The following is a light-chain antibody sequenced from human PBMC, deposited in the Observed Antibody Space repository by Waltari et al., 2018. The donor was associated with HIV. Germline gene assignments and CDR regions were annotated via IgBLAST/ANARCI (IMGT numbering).Light chain of an antibody. CDR3: VLYMGSGIWV. J-gene: IGLJ3*02. V-gene: IGLV8-61*01. CDR1: SGSVATSSY. CDR2: STN. Sequence: QTVVTQEPSFSVSPGGTVTLTCGLSSGSVATSSYPSWYQQTPGQDPRTLIYSTNTRSSGVPDRFSGSILGNKAALTITGAQADDESDYYCVLYMGSGIWVFGGGTKLTVL.